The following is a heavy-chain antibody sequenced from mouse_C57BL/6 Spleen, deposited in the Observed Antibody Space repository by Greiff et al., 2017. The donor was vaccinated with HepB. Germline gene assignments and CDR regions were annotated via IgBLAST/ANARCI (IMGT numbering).Heavy chain of an antibody. Sequence: VQLQQSGAELARPGASVKLSCKASGYTFTSYGISWVKQRTGQGLEWIGEIYPRSGNTYYNEKFKGKATLTADKSSSTAYMELRSLTSEDSAVYVCARLDYDYDRAMDYWGQGTSVTVSS. D-gene: IGHD2-4*01. V-gene: IGHV1-81*01. J-gene: IGHJ4*01. CDR2: IYPRSGNT. CDR3: ARLDYDYDRAMDY. CDR1: GYTFTSYG.